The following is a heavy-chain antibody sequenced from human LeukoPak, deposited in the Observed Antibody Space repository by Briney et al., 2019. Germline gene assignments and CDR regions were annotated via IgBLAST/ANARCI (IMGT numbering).Heavy chain of an antibody. CDR2: INWNGGST. CDR1: GFTFDYYG. J-gene: IGHJ4*02. V-gene: IGHV3-20*04. CDR3: AREACTNGVCHSTPDY. Sequence: GGSLRLSCAASGFTFDYYGMSWVRHAPGKGLHLVSGINWNGGSTGYADSVKGRFTISRDNAKNSLYLQMNSLRAEDTALYYCAREACTNGVCHSTPDYWGQGTLVTVSS. D-gene: IGHD2-8*01.